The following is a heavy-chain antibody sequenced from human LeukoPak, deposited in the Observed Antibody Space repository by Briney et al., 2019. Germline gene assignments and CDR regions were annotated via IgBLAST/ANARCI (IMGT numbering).Heavy chain of an antibody. CDR2: INWNGGST. Sequence: GGSLRLSCAASGFTFDDYDMNWVRQAPGKGLEWVSGINWNGGSTGYADSVKGRFTISRDNAKSSLYLQLNNLRDEDTAVYYCARITGIAAAGDHWGQGTLVTVSS. CDR1: GFTFDDYD. D-gene: IGHD6-25*01. V-gene: IGHV3-20*04. J-gene: IGHJ4*02. CDR3: ARITGIAAAGDH.